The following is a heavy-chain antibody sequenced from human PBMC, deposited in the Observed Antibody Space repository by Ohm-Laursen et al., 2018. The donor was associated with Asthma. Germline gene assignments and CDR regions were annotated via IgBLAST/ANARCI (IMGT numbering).Heavy chain of an antibody. CDR3: ARESPYHDAFDI. CDR1: GFSFSSYT. CDR2: ISSSSSTI. J-gene: IGHJ3*02. Sequence: SLRLSCSASGFSFSSYTMNWVRQAPGKGLEWVSYISSSSSTIYYADSVKGRFTISRDNAKNSLYLQMNSLRAEDTAVYYCARESPYHDAFDIWGQGTMVTVSS. D-gene: IGHD2-21*01. V-gene: IGHV3-48*01.